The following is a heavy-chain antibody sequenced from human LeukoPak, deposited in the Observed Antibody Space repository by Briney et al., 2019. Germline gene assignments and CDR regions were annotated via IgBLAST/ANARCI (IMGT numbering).Heavy chain of an antibody. CDR3: ASRGYSGSYYGDY. CDR2: INPNSGGT. D-gene: IGHD1-26*01. CDR1: GYTFSGYY. J-gene: IGHJ4*02. Sequence: ASVKVSCKASGYTFSGYYMHWVRQAPGQGIEWMGWINPNSGGTNYAQKFQGRVTMTRDTSISTAYMELSRLRSDDTAVYYCASRGYSGSYYGDYWGQGTLVTVSS. V-gene: IGHV1-2*02.